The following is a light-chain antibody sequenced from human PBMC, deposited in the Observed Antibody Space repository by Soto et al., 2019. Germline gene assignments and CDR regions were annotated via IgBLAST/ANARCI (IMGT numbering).Light chain of an antibody. Sequence: IFMTQSPATLSVSPGERATLSCRASQSVSSNLAWYQQKPGQAPRLLIYGASTRATGIPARFSGSGSGTEFTLTISSLQSEDFAVYYCQQYNNWPRTFGQGTKVDIK. CDR2: GAS. CDR1: QSVSSN. J-gene: IGKJ1*01. CDR3: QQYNNWPRT. V-gene: IGKV3-15*01.